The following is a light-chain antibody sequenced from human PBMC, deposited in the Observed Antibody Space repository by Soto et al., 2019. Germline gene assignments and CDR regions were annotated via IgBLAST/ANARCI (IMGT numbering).Light chain of an antibody. J-gene: IGLJ2*01. CDR1: SRDVGRYNY. CDR3: SSFTTSSTLI. Sequence: QSVLTQPASVSGSPGQAITISCTGTSRDVGRYNYVSWYQQYSGKAPKVMIYGVTNRPSGVSDRFSGSKSGNTASLTISGLQAEDEGDYYCSSFTTSSTLIFGGATQLTVL. V-gene: IGLV2-14*03. CDR2: GVT.